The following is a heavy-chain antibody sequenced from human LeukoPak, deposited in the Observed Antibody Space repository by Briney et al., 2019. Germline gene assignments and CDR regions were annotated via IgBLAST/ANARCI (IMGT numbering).Heavy chain of an antibody. CDR2: ISRSGRST. CDR1: GFTFSNYP. D-gene: IGHD3-22*01. V-gene: IGHV3-23*01. CDR3: AKVGIRISLIVVVFTTADDWYFDL. J-gene: IGHJ2*01. Sequence: GGSLRLSCAASGFTFSNYPMSWVRQAPGKGLEWVSGISRSGRSTYYADSVKGRLTISRDNSKNTLYLQMDSLRAEDTAVYYCAKVGIRISLIVVVFTTADDWYFDLWGRGTLVTVSS.